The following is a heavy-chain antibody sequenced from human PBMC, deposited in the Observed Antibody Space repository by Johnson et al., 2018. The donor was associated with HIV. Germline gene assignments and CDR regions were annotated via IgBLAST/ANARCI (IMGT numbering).Heavy chain of an antibody. V-gene: IGHV3-30-3*01. J-gene: IGHJ3*02. CDR3: AKDGDHSGSPPEAFDI. CDR2: ISYDGSNK. Sequence: QVQLVESGGGVVQPGRSLRLSCAASGFTFSSYAMHWVRQAPGKGLEWVAVISYDGSNKYYADSVKGRFTISRDNSKNTLYLQMSGLRVEDTAVYYCAKDGDHSGSPPEAFDIWGQGTMVTISS. CDR1: GFTFSSYA. D-gene: IGHD1-26*01.